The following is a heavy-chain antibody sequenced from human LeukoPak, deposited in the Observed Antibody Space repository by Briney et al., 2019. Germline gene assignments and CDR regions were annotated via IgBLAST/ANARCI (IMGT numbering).Heavy chain of an antibody. CDR2: IYTSGST. CDR1: GGSISSGSYY. CDR3: ARVADSWGFDY. J-gene: IGHJ4*02. D-gene: IGHD3-16*01. Sequence: SQTLSLTCTVSGGSISSGSYYWSRIRQPAGKGLEWIGRIYTSGSTNYNPSLKSRVTISVDTSKNQFSLKLSSVTAADTAVYYCARVADSWGFDYWGQGTLVTVSS. V-gene: IGHV4-61*02.